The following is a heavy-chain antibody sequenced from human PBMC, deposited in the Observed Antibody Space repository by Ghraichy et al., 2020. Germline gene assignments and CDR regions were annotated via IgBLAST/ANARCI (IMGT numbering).Heavy chain of an antibody. J-gene: IGHJ6*02. D-gene: IGHD1-1*01. CDR3: RTAGYFYGLDV. Sequence: GGSLRLSCAASGFAINTYAMHWVRQAPGKGLEWVSFIRYDGDEIHYADSVKGRFTISRDNSKNTLFLQMNSLRADDSAVYYCRTAGYFYGLDVWDQGITVTVSS. CDR2: IRYDGDEI. V-gene: IGHV3-30*02. CDR1: GFAINTYA.